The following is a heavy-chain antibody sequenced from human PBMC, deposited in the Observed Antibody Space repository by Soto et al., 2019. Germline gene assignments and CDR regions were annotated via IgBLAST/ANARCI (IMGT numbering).Heavy chain of an antibody. CDR2: IYWDDDK. J-gene: IGHJ6*02. V-gene: IGHV2-5*02. Sequence: QITLKESGPTLVKPTQTLTLTCTFSGFSLSTSGVGVGWIRQPPGKALEWLALIYWDDDKRYSPSLKSRLTXTXXTSKNQVVLTMTNMDPVDTATYYCAHANHDYGMDVWGQGTTVTVSS. CDR1: GFSLSTSGVG. CDR3: AHANHDYGMDV.